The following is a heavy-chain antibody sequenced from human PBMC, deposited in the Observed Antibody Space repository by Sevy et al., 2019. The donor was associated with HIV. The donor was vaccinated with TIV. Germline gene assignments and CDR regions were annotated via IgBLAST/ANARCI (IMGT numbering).Heavy chain of an antibody. V-gene: IGHV1-18*01. D-gene: IGHD6-19*01. CDR3: ARDTKAVAGTLYYYYDMEV. CDR1: GYTFTSYG. J-gene: IGHJ6*02. CDR2: ISAYNGNT. Sequence: ASVKVSCKASGYTFTSYGISWVRQAPGQGLEWMGWISAYNGNTNYAQKLQGRVTMTTDTSTSTAYMELRSLRSDDTAVYYCARDTKAVAGTLYYYYDMEVWGQGTTVTVSS.